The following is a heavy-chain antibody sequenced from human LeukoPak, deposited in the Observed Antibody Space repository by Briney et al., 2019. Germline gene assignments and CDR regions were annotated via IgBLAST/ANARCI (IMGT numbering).Heavy chain of an antibody. D-gene: IGHD3-9*01. CDR1: GYTFTAYY. V-gene: IGHV1-2*02. CDR3: ASDVLTGAY. J-gene: IGHJ4*02. CDR2: SNPNSGGT. Sequence: GASVKVSCKASGYTFTAYYIHWVRQAPGEGLEWMGWSNPNSGGTNSAQKFQGRVTMTRDTSISTAYMELYSLRSDDTAVYYCASDVLTGAYWGQGTLITVSS.